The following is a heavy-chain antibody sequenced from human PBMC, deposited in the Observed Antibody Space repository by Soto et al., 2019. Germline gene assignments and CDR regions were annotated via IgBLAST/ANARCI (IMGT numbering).Heavy chain of an antibody. V-gene: IGHV4-34*01. Sequence: QVQLQQWGAGLLKPSETLSLTCAVYGGSFSGYYWSWIRQPPGKGLEWIGEINHSGSTNYNPSLKSRVTISVDTSKNQFSLKLSSVTAADTAVYYCAREPRGTVTSFLGYYYYGMDVWGQGTTVTVSS. D-gene: IGHD4-17*01. CDR3: AREPRGTVTSFLGYYYYGMDV. CDR1: GGSFSGYY. J-gene: IGHJ6*02. CDR2: INHSGST.